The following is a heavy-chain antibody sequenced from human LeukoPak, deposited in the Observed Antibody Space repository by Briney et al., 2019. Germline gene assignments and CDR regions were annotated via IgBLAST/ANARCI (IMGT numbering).Heavy chain of an antibody. CDR3: ASGPLNYDFWSGRVDYYYYYMDV. Sequence: GASVKVSCKASGYTFTSYGISWVRQAPGQGLEWMGGIIPIFGTANYAQKFQGRVTITADKSTSTAYMELSSLRSEDTAVYYCASGPLNYDFWSGRVDYYYYYMDVWGKGTTVTVSS. D-gene: IGHD3-3*01. V-gene: IGHV1-69*06. CDR2: IIPIFGTA. J-gene: IGHJ6*03. CDR1: GYTFTSYG.